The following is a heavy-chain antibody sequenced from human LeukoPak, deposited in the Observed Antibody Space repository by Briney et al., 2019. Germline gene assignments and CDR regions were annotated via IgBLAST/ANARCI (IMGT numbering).Heavy chain of an antibody. CDR3: ARDRLVDFWGFAE. J-gene: IGHJ3*01. V-gene: IGHV3-21*01. CDR1: GFTFSSYS. D-gene: IGHD3-3*01. CDR2: ISSSSSYI. Sequence: GGSLRLSCAASGFTFSSYSMNWVRQAPGKGLEWVSSISSSSSYIYYADSVKGRFTISRDNAKNSLYLQMNSLRAEDTAVYYCARDRLVDFWGFAEGGQGTMVTVSS.